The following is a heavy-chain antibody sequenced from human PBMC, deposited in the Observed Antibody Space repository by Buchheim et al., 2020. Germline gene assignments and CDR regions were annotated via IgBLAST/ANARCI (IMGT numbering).Heavy chain of an antibody. CDR3: AKDKVVGPKYGDHYKGLDY. Sequence: QVQLVESGGGVVQPGRSLRLSCAASGFTFSSYGMHWVRQAPGKGLEWVAVISYDGSNKYYADSVKGRFTISRDNSKNTLYLQMNSLRAEDTAEYYCAKDKVVGPKYGDHYKGLDYWGQGTL. V-gene: IGHV3-30*18. CDR2: ISYDGSNK. D-gene: IGHD4-17*01. J-gene: IGHJ4*02. CDR1: GFTFSSYG.